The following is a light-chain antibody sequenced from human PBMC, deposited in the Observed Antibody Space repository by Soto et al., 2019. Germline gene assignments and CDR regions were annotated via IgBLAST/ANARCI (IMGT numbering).Light chain of an antibody. Sequence: EILLTQSPATLSSSPGERVTLSCRASQSVGNSLAWYQQRPGQAPRLLIYDASIRETGVPARFSGRGSGTDFPLTISGLEPEDFAVYYCQQRGNWPPWTFGQGTKVDI. CDR2: DAS. J-gene: IGKJ1*01. V-gene: IGKV3-11*01. CDR1: QSVGNS. CDR3: QQRGNWPPWT.